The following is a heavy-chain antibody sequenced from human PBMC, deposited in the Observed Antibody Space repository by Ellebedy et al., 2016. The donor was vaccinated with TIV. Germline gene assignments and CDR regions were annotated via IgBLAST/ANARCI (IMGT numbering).Heavy chain of an antibody. V-gene: IGHV4-39*01. J-gene: IGHJ5*02. Sequence: SETLSLTCTVPGGYLSSFPYYWGWIRQPPGKGLEWIGTIYYSGSTYYNPSLKSRVSISVDTSKNQFSLSLSSVTAADTAVYYCARHALVLDIEPYDWFDPWGQGALVTVSS. CDR2: IYYSGST. CDR1: GGYLSSFPYY. CDR3: ARHALVLDIEPYDWFDP. D-gene: IGHD3-3*02.